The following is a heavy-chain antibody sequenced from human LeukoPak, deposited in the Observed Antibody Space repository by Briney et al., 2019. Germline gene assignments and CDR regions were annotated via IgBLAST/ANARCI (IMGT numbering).Heavy chain of an antibody. J-gene: IGHJ5*02. Sequence: SVKVSCKASGGTFSSYAISWVRQAPGQGLEWMGGIIPIFGTANCAQKSQGRVTITADESTSTAYMELSSLRSEDTAVYYCARGYGDYPNWFDPWGQGTLVTVSS. CDR1: GGTFSSYA. CDR3: ARGYGDYPNWFDP. V-gene: IGHV1-69*01. D-gene: IGHD4-17*01. CDR2: IIPIFGTA.